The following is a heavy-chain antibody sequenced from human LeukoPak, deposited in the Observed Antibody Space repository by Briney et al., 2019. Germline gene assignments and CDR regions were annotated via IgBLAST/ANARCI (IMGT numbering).Heavy chain of an antibody. Sequence: GGSLRLSCAASGFTFSNYGMTWVRQAPGKGLEWVAVMSDSGRSTYYADSLKGRFTISRDNSENTLYLQMNSLRAEDSAVYYCAKEKIVVLATSITGYYYYGMDVWGQGTTITVSS. J-gene: IGHJ6*02. D-gene: IGHD2-2*01. CDR3: AKEKIVVLATSITGYYYYGMDV. CDR2: MSDSGRST. V-gene: IGHV3-23*01. CDR1: GFTFSNYG.